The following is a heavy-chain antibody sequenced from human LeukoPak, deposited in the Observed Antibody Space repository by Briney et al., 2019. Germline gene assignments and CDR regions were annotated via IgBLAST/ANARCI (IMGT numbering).Heavy chain of an antibody. V-gene: IGHV4-59*08. J-gene: IGHJ6*03. CDR2: IYNSGST. D-gene: IGHD1-26*01. Sequence: SETLSLTCTVSGGSISSYYWSWIRQPPGKGLEWIGYIYNSGSTKYNPSLKSRVTISVDTSKNQFSLKLSCVTAGDTAGYYCARHWELLEGDYYYYYMGVWGKGTTVTVSS. CDR3: ARHWELLEGDYYYYYMGV. CDR1: GGSISSYY.